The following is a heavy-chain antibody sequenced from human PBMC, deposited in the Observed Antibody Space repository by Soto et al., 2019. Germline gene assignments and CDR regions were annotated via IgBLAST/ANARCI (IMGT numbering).Heavy chain of an antibody. CDR2: ISAYSGKT. D-gene: IGHD3-3*01. CDR1: GYTLTSYG. CDR3: ARDISCEFWSGYAPYYFDY. V-gene: IGHV1-18*01. Sequence: QVQVVQSGAEVKKPGASVKVYCKTSGYTLTSYGISWVRQAPGQGLEWMGWISAYSGKTNYAQKLKGRLTMNTDTSTSTAYMELRSLRSYDTAMYYCARDISCEFWSGYAPYYFDYWGQGTLVTVSS. J-gene: IGHJ4*02.